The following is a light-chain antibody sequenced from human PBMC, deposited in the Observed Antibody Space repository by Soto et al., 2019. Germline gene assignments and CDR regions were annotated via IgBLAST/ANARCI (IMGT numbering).Light chain of an antibody. J-gene: IGKJ1*01. Sequence: DIQMTQSPSTLSASVGDRVTITCRASQSISSWLAWYQQKPGKAPKLLIYQASSLQSGVPSRFSGSGSETEFTLTISSLLPDDFATYYCQHNNSYSEAFGQGTKVDIK. V-gene: IGKV1-5*03. CDR3: QHNNSYSEA. CDR2: QAS. CDR1: QSISSW.